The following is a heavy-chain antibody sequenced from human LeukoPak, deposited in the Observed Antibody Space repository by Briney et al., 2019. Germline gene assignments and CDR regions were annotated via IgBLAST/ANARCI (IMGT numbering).Heavy chain of an antibody. D-gene: IGHD3-10*01. Sequence: PGGSLRLSCVVSGVTFSSYNMDWVRQAPGKGLEWVAVISYDGSNKYYADSVKGRFTISRDNSKNTLYLQMNSLRAEDTAVYYCAKPSYYYGSGSYQFFDYWGQGTLVTVPS. V-gene: IGHV3-30*18. CDR1: GVTFSSYN. CDR2: ISYDGSNK. J-gene: IGHJ4*02. CDR3: AKPSYYYGSGSYQFFDY.